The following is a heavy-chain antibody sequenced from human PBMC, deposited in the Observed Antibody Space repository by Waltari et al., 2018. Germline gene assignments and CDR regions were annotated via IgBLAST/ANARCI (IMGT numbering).Heavy chain of an antibody. V-gene: IGHV4-39*01. D-gene: IGHD3-22*01. CDR1: GGSISSSSYY. CDR2: IYYSGST. Sequence: QLQLQESGPGLVKPSETLSLTCTVSGGSISSSSYYWGWIRQPPGKGLEWIGSIYYSGSTYYNPSLKSRVTISVDTSKNQFSLKLSSVTAADTAVYYCARLSPDRTMIVVVITTGELGAFDIWGQGTMVTVSS. CDR3: ARLSPDRTMIVVVITTGELGAFDI. J-gene: IGHJ3*02.